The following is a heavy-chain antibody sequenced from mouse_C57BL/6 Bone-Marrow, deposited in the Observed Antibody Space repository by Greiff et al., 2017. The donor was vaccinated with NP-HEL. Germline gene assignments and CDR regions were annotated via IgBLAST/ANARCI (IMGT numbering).Heavy chain of an antibody. J-gene: IGHJ3*01. Sequence: VQLQQSGAELVNPGASVKISCKAFGYAFSNYWMNWVMQRPGMGLEWIGQFYPGDGDTNSNGKFICKATLTVDKSSSTVYMQLRSLTSEDSAVYFSAGEAYWGQGTLVTVSA. V-gene: IGHV1-80*01. CDR2: FYPGDGDT. CDR3: AGEAY. CDR1: GYAFSNYW.